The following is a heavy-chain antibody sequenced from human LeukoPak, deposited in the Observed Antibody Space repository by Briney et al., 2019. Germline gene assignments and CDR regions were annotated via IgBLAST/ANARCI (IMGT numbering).Heavy chain of an antibody. CDR3: ARVYGSGYDFRGAFDI. Sequence: SETLSLTCTVSGYSISSGYYWGWIRQPPGKGLEWIGSIYHSGSTYYNPSLKSRVTISVDTSKNQFSLKLSSVAAADTAVYYCARVYGSGYDFRGAFDIWGQGTMVTVSS. CDR1: GYSISSGYY. D-gene: IGHD5-12*01. CDR2: IYHSGST. V-gene: IGHV4-38-2*02. J-gene: IGHJ3*02.